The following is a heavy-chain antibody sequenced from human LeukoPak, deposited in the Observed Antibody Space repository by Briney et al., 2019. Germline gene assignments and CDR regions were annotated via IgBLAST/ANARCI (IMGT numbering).Heavy chain of an antibody. V-gene: IGHV4-59*08. CDR3: ARNLDAGRLLNYYYYGMDV. CDR1: GGSISSYY. Sequence: TSETLSLTCTVSGGSISSYYWSWIRQPPGKGLEWIGYIYYSGSTNYNPSLKSRVTISVDTSKNQFSLKLSSVTAADTAVYYCARNLDAGRLLNYYYYGMDVWGQGTTVTVSS. J-gene: IGHJ6*02. D-gene: IGHD6-25*01. CDR2: IYYSGST.